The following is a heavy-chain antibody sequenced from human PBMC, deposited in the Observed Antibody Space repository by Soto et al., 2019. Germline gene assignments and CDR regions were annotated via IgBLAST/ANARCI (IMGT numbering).Heavy chain of an antibody. V-gene: IGHV4-34*01. D-gene: IGHD3-10*01. CDR3: ARDNLWFGELHYYYYGMDV. J-gene: IGHJ6*02. CDR1: GGSFSGYY. Sequence: QVQLQQWGAGLLKPSETLSLTCAVYGGSFSGYYWSWIRQPPGKGLEWIGEINHSGSTNYNPSLKSRVTISVDTSKNQFSLKLSSVTAADTAVYYCARDNLWFGELHYYYYGMDVWGQGTTVTVSS. CDR2: INHSGST.